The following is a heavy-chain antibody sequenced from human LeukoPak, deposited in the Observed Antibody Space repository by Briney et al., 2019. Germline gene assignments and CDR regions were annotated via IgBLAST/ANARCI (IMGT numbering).Heavy chain of an antibody. V-gene: IGHV3-23*01. CDR1: GFTFSSFA. CDR2: VSDSGGRT. CDR3: AKETALVGGHGAIFDH. J-gene: IGHJ4*02. D-gene: IGHD3-3*01. Sequence: QAGGTLRLYSAASGFTFSSFAMSWDRPAQGKGLEWRSSVSDSGGRTYYTAYVKGRFIISREYSNNTLYLQMSSLRAEDTAIYDCAKETALVGGHGAIFDHWGQGTLVTVSS.